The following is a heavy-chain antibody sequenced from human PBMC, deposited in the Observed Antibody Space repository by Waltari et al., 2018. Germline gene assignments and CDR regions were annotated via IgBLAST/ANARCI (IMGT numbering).Heavy chain of an antibody. CDR3: AHGLWSGTFSLDY. CDR2: IFWDNDL. Sequence: QITLKESGPTLGKPTQTLTLTCTLSGFSLPTSGMAVGWIRQPPGKALEGLALIFWDNDLRYSPSLRSRLTITKDTSRNQVVLTVSNMDPVDTGTYYCAHGLWSGTFSLDYWGQGTLVTVSS. CDR1: GFSLPTSGMA. V-gene: IGHV2-5*02. D-gene: IGHD3-3*01. J-gene: IGHJ4*02.